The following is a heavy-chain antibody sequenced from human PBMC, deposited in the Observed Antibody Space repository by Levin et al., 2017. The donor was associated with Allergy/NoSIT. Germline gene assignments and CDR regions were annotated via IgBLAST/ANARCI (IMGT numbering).Heavy chain of an antibody. CDR1: GFTFANYA. CDR3: AKEGRYGSSWYPGYFDL. D-gene: IGHD6-13*01. J-gene: IGHJ4*02. V-gene: IGHV3-23*01. CDR2: TTDNGGAT. Sequence: PGGSLRLSCAASGFTFANYAMSWVRQAPGKGLEWVSATTDNGGATFYVDSVKGRFTISRDNSKNTLDLQMSSLRTEDTAVYYCAKEGRYGSSWYPGYFDLWGRGTLVSVSS.